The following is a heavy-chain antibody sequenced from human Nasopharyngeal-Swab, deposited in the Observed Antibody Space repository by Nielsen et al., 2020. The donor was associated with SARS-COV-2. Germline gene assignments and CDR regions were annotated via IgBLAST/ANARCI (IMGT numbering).Heavy chain of an antibody. CDR3: ARQNHLTGNFDY. J-gene: IGHJ4*02. D-gene: IGHD1-14*01. CDR2: IIPIFGTA. V-gene: IGHV1-69*01. Sequence: WVRQAPGQGLEWMGGIIPIFGTANYAQKFQGRVTITADESTSTAYMELSSLRSEDTAVYYRARQNHLTGNFDYWGQGTLVTVSS.